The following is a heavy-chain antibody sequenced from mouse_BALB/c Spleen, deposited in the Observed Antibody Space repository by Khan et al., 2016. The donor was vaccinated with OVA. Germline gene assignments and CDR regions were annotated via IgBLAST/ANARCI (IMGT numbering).Heavy chain of an antibody. CDR2: IWGCGTT. V-gene: IGHV2-6-4*01. CDR1: GFSLSRYN. J-gene: IGHJ4*01. D-gene: IGHD2-14*01. CDR3: ARTYYRYDGYYAMDY. Sequence: QVQLKESGPGLVAPSQSLSITCTVSGFSLSRYNIHWVRQPPGKGLEWLGMIWGCGTTDYNSTLKSRLGISKDNYKSPVFLDMNSLQTEDTAMYYCARTYYRYDGYYAMDYWGQGTSVTVSS.